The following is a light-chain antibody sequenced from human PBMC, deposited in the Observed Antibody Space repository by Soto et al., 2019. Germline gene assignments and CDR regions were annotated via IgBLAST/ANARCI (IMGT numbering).Light chain of an antibody. Sequence: IQMTQSPSAMSASVGDRVTITCRASQGISHYLAWFQQRQGQVPKRLIYGASTLHSGVPSRFSGSGSGTEGTITISSLKNEDGCTYYCLQHNTYTLSFGGGTKVDIK. V-gene: IGKV1-17*03. CDR3: LQHNTYTLS. CDR1: QGISHY. CDR2: GAS. J-gene: IGKJ4*01.